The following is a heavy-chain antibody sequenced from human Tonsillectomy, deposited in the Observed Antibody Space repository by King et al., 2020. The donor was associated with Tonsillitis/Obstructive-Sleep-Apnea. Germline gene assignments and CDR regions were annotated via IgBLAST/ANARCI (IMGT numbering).Heavy chain of an antibody. Sequence: EQLVQSGGGLVQPGGSLRLSCAASGFTFSDHYMDWVRQAPGKGLEWVGRTRNKASSYSTEYAASVKGRFTISRDDSKNSLYLQVNTLRTDDTAVYYCARVSGSYYLDYWGQGTLVTVSS. CDR3: ARVSGSYYLDY. CDR2: TRNKASSYST. CDR1: GFTFSDHY. D-gene: IGHD1-26*01. J-gene: IGHJ4*02. V-gene: IGHV3-72*01.